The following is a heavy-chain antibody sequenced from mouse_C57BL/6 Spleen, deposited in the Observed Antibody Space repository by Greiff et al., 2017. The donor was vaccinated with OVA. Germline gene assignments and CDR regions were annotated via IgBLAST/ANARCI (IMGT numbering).Heavy chain of an antibody. V-gene: IGHV1-50*01. J-gene: IGHJ3*01. D-gene: IGHD1-1*01. CDR2: IDPSDSYT. Sequence: QVQLQQSGAELVKPGASVKLSCKASGYTFTSYWMQWVKQRPGQGLEWIGEIDPSDSYTNYNQKFKGKATLTVDTSSSTAYMQLSSLTSEDSAVYYCARSDYGSSSWFAYWGQGTLVTVSA. CDR3: ARSDYGSSSWFAY. CDR1: GYTFTSYW.